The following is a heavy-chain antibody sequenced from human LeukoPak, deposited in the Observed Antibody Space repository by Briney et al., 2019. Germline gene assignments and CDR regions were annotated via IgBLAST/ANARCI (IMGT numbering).Heavy chain of an antibody. V-gene: IGHV3-23*01. J-gene: IGHJ6*03. D-gene: IGHD6-13*01. Sequence: TGGSLRLSCAASGFTFSSYAMSWVCQAPGKGLEWVSAISGSGGSTYYADSVKGRFTISRDNSKNTLYLQMNSLRAEDTAVFYCAKESSSSPFYYYYYYMDVWGKGTTVTVSS. CDR1: GFTFSSYA. CDR3: AKESSSSPFYYYYYYMDV. CDR2: ISGSGGST.